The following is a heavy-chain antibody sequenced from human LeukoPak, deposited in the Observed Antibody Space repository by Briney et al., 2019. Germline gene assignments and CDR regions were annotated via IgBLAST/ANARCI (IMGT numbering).Heavy chain of an antibody. Sequence: PGGSLRLSCAASGFTFSSYAMHWVRQAPGKGLEWVAVISYDGSNKYYADSVKGRFTISRDNSKNTLYLQMNSLRAEDTAVYYCARDFILIRYGDSYYYYYGMDVWGQGTTVTVSS. D-gene: IGHD4-17*01. J-gene: IGHJ6*02. CDR2: ISYDGSNK. CDR3: ARDFILIRYGDSYYYYYGMDV. V-gene: IGHV3-30-3*01. CDR1: GFTFSSYA.